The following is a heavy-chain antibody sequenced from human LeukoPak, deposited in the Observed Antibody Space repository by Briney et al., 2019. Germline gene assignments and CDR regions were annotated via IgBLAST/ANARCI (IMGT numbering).Heavy chain of an antibody. D-gene: IGHD1-26*01. CDR2: IYPGDSDT. J-gene: IGHJ4*02. CDR1: GYSFTSYW. CDR3: ARHGSGCYYVVYFDY. Sequence: GESLKISCKGSGYSFTSYWIGWVRQMPGKGLEWMGIIYPGDSDTRYSPSFQGQVTISADKSISTAYLQWSSLKASDTAMYYCARHGSGCYYVVYFDYWGQGTLVTVSS. V-gene: IGHV5-51*01.